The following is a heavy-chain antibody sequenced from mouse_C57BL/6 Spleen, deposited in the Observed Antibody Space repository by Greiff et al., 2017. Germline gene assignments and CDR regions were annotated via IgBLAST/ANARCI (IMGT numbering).Heavy chain of an antibody. CDR2: IWSGGST. CDR3: AKNEGYGYFDV. V-gene: IGHV2-4*01. Sequence: QVQLKESGPGLVQPSQSLSITCTVSGFSLTSYGVHWVRQPPGKGLEWLGVIWSGGSTDYNAAFISRLSISKDNSKSQVFFKMNSLQADDTAIYYCAKNEGYGYFDVWGTGTTVTVSS. CDR1: GFSLTSYG. J-gene: IGHJ1*03.